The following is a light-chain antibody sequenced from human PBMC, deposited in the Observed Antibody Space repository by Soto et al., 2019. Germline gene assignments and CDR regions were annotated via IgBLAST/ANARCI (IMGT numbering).Light chain of an antibody. V-gene: IGKV3-20*01. CDR1: QSVSSSY. Sequence: EIVLTQSPGTLSLSPGERATLSCRASQSVSSSYLAWYQQKPGQAPRLLIYGASSRATGIPDRFSGSGSGTDFTLTISRLEPEDFAVYYCQQYCSSPETFGHGTKVEIQ. J-gene: IGKJ1*01. CDR2: GAS. CDR3: QQYCSSPET.